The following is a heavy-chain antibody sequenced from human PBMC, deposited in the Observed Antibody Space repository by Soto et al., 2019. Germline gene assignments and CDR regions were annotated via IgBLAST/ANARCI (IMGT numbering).Heavy chain of an antibody. CDR2: ITGRGTST. V-gene: IGHV3-23*01. D-gene: IGHD3-16*01. CDR3: AKDRYDYVWGSYTSLDY. Sequence: GSLRLSCAASGFTFNSYAMSWVRQAPGKGLEWVSAITGRGTSTHYADSVKGRLTISRDNSKNTVFLQVNSLRAEDTAVYYCAKDRYDYVWGSYTSLDYWGQGALVTVSS. CDR1: GFTFNSYA. J-gene: IGHJ4*02.